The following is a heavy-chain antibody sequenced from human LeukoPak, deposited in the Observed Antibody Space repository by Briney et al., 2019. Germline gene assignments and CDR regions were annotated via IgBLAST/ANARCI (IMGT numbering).Heavy chain of an antibody. V-gene: IGHV3-23*01. J-gene: IGHJ4*02. CDR1: GFTFSSYA. Sequence: PGGSLRLSCAASGFTFSSYAMSWVRQAPGKGLEWVSAISGSGGSTYYADSVKGRFTISRDNSKNTLYLQMNSLRAEDTAVYYCAKDLWWLLGRPDLNEDYWGQRTLVTVSS. D-gene: IGHD5-12*01. CDR2: ISGSGGST. CDR3: AKDLWWLLGRPDLNEDY.